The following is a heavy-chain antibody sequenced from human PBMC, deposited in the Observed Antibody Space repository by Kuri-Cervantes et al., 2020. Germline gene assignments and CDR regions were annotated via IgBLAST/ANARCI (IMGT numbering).Heavy chain of an antibody. J-gene: IGHJ4*02. D-gene: IGHD5-12*01. V-gene: IGHV1-69*13. CDR3: ARDRYGGSGYASEYYFDY. CDR1: GYTFTSYA. CDR2: IIPIFGTA. Sequence: SVKVSCKASGYTFTSYAMHWVRQAPGQRLEWMGGIIPIFGTANYAQKFQGRVTIAADESTSTAYMELSSLRSEDTAVYYCARDRYGGSGYASEYYFDYWGQGTLVTVSS.